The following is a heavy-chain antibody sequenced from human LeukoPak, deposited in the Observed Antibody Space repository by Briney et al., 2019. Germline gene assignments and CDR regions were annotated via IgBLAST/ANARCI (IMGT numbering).Heavy chain of an antibody. CDR3: ARALTETSFYYMDV. V-gene: IGHV1-2*02. Sequence: ASVKVSCKASGYTFIGNYIHWVRQAPGLGLEWMGWINPNSGGTSSAQKFQGRLTMTRDTSISTAYMEVTTLRSDDTAVYYCARALTETSFYYMDVWGKGTTVTVSS. CDR1: GYTFIGNY. CDR2: INPNSGGT. J-gene: IGHJ6*03. D-gene: IGHD1-7*01.